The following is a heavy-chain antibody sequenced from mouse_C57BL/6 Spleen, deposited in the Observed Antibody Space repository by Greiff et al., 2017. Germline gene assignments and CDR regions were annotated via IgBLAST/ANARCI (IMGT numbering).Heavy chain of an antibody. CDR1: GYAFSSSW. V-gene: IGHV1-82*01. CDR2: IYPGDGDT. Sequence: QVQLQQSGPELVKPGASVKISCKASGYAFSSSWMNWVKQRPGKGLEWIGRIYPGDGDTKYNGKFKGKATLTADKSSSTAYMQLSSLTSEDSAVSFCARSGTLDYWGQGTTLTVSS. J-gene: IGHJ2*01. CDR3: ARSGTLDY. D-gene: IGHD1-1*01.